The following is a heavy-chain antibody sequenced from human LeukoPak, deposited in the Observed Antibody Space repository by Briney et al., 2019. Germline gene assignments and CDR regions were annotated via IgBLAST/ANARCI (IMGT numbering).Heavy chain of an antibody. V-gene: IGHV4-39*01. Sequence: ASETLSLTCTVSGGSISSSSYYWGWIRQPPGKGLEWIGSIYYSGSTYYNPSLKSRVTISVDTSKNQFSLKLSSVTAADTAVYYCARTRDNWFDPWGQGTLVTVSS. CDR2: IYYSGST. CDR3: ARTRDNWFDP. J-gene: IGHJ5*02. CDR1: GGSISSSSYY.